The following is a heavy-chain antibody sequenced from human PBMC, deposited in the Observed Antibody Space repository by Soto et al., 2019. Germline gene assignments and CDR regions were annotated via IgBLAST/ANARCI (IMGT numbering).Heavy chain of an antibody. J-gene: IGHJ4*02. D-gene: IGHD3-22*01. CDR3: ARSIPPFINDSNNPFDY. V-gene: IGHV1-3*01. CDR2: IHAGSGDT. Sequence: QAQLVQSGAEVKKPGASVKVSCKASGYTFSMYIIHWVRQAPGQRLEWMGWIHAGSGDTKYSRKFQGRVTISRDTFASTVYMQLSGLRSEDTAVYCCARSIPPFINDSNNPFDYWGQGALVTVSS. CDR1: GYTFSMYI.